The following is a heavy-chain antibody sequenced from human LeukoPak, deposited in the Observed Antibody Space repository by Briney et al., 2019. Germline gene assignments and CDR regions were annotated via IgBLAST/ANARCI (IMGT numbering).Heavy chain of an antibody. Sequence: PSETLSLTCTVSGSPINSPNYWAWIRQSPEKGLEWIGSVYYSGSTYFNPSLKSRVTMSVDTSKNQFSLKLSSVTAADTAVYYCARDFTMSGSYFSWGQGALATVSS. CDR1: GSPINSPNY. CDR2: VYYSGST. D-gene: IGHD1-26*01. CDR3: ARDFTMSGSYFS. V-gene: IGHV4-38-2*02. J-gene: IGHJ4*02.